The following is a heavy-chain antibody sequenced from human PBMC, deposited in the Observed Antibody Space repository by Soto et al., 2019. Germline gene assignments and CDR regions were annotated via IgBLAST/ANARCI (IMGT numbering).Heavy chain of an antibody. D-gene: IGHD7-27*01. CDR2: IYYSGST. CDR1: GGSISSYY. J-gene: IGHJ4*02. CDR3: ARAPQGAGDSRPFDY. V-gene: IGHV4-59*01. Sequence: SETLSLTCTVSGGSISSYYWSWIRQPPGKGLEWIGYIYYSGSTNYNPSLKSRVTISVDTSKNQFSLKLSSVTAADTAVYYCARAPQGAGDSRPFDYWGQGTLVTVSS.